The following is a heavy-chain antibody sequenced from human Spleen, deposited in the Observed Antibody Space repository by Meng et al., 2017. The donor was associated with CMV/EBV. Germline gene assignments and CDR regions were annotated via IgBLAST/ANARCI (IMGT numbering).Heavy chain of an antibody. D-gene: IGHD6-19*01. V-gene: IGHV1-2*06. CDR1: GYTFSGYY. CDR2: VSPNNGDT. Sequence: ASGYTFSGYYIHWVRQAPGQGLEWMGRVSPNNGDTKYAQKFQGRVSMTRDTSINTAYMDLSRLTSDDTAVYYCARVIAVAGTAPFDYWGQGTLVTVSS. J-gene: IGHJ4*02. CDR3: ARVIAVAGTAPFDY.